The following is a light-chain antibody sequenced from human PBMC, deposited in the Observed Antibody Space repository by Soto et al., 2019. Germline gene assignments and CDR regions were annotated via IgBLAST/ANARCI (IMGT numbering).Light chain of an antibody. J-gene: IGLJ2*01. CDR3: CSYAGSSFEL. Sequence: QSVLTQPASVSGSPGQSITISCTGTSSDVGSYNLVSWYQQHPGKAPKLMIYEGSKRPSGVSNRFSGSKSGNTASLTISGLQAEDEADYYCCSYAGSSFELFGGGTKLTVL. CDR2: EGS. CDR1: SSDVGSYNL. V-gene: IGLV2-23*01.